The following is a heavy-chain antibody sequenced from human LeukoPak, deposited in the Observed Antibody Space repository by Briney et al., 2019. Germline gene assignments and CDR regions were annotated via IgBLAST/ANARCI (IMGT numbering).Heavy chain of an antibody. V-gene: IGHV7-4-1*02. J-gene: IGHJ6*02. CDR3: ARVYNHYYGSGSYYNDPYYYYYGLDV. Sequence: ASVRVSCKASGYTFTSYGISWVRQAPGQGLEWMGWINTNTGNPTYAQGFTGRFVFSLDTSVSTAYLQISSLKAEDTAVYFCARVYNHYYGSGSYYNDPYYYYYGLDVWGQGTTVTVSS. CDR2: INTNTGNP. D-gene: IGHD3-10*01. CDR1: GYTFTSYG.